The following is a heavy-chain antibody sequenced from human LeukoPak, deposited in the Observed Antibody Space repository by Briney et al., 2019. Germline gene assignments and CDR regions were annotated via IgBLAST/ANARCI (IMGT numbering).Heavy chain of an antibody. CDR2: IYPGDSDT. J-gene: IGHJ4*02. D-gene: IGHD3-22*01. Sequence: GESLKISCKVSGDNFASYRIGWVRQMPGKGLEWMGIIYPGDSDTRYSPSFQGQVTISADKSISTAYLQWSSLKASDTAMYYCARPDSSGYYYYYWGQGTLVTVSS. CDR3: ARPDSSGYYYYY. V-gene: IGHV5-51*01. CDR1: GDNFASYR.